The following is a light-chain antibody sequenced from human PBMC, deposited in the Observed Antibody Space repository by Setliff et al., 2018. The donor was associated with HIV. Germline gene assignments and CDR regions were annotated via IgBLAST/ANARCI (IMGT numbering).Light chain of an antibody. V-gene: IGLV2-23*01. Sequence: QSVLTQPASVSGSPGQSITISCSGTRNDVGRYDLVSWYQQHPGKAPKLMIYQASRRPSGVSNRFSASKSGNTASLTISGLQAEDEADYYCCSNTGSNTYIFATGTKVTVL. CDR1: RNDVGRYDL. CDR2: QAS. CDR3: CSNTGSNTYI. J-gene: IGLJ1*01.